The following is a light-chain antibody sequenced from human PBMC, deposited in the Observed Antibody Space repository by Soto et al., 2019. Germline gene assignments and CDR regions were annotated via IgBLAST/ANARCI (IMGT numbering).Light chain of an antibody. CDR3: AAWDASLSACV. V-gene: IGLV1-47*02. CDR2: YNN. CDR1: ASNIGSNS. J-gene: IGLJ1*01. Sequence: QSVLTQPPSASGTAGQVVTISCSGGASNIGSNSVYWYQHLPRTAPKLLIYYNNQRPSGVPDRLSGSRSGTSASLAIVGLRSEDEAVYYCAAWDASLSACVFGNGTKLTVL.